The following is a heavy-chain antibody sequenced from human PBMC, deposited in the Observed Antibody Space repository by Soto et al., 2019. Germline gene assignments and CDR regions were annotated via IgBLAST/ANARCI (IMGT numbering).Heavy chain of an antibody. J-gene: IGHJ6*03. Sequence: SETLSLTCTVSGGSISSYYWSWIRQPPGKGLEWIGYIYYSGSTNYNPSLKSRVTISVDTSKNQFSLKLSSVTAADTAVYYCARVFGPGRGPQTAIVGGYYYYYMDVWGKGTTVTVSS. CDR2: IYYSGST. CDR1: GGSISSYY. CDR3: ARVFGPGRGPQTAIVGGYYYYYMDV. D-gene: IGHD3-10*01. V-gene: IGHV4-59*01.